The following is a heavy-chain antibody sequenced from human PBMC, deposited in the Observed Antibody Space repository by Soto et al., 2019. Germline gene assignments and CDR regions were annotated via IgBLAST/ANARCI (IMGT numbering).Heavy chain of an antibody. CDR1: GGSFSVYY. CDR2: INHSGIT. V-gene: IGHV4-34*01. J-gene: IGHJ5*02. CDR3: ARTRWFGAS. Sequence: QVQLQQWGAGLLKPSETLSLTCAVYGGSFSVYYWSWIRQPPGKGLTWIGEINHSGITNYNPSLKSRVTISVDTSKNQFSLKLSSVTAADTAVYYCARTRWFGASWGQGTLVTVSS. D-gene: IGHD3-10*01.